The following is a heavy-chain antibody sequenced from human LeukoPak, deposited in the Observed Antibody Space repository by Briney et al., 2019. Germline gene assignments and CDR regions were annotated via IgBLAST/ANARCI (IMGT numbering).Heavy chain of an antibody. D-gene: IGHD6-6*01. CDR2: IWYDGSNK. V-gene: IGHV3-33*01. Sequence: AAGQGLKWVAVIWYDGSNKYYADSVKGRFTSSRDNSKNTLYLQMNSLRAEDTAVYYCAREGIAARRTFDYWGQGTLVTVSS. J-gene: IGHJ4*02. CDR3: AREGIAARRTFDY.